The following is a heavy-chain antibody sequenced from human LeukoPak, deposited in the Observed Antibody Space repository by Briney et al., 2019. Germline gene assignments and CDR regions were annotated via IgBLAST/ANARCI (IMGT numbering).Heavy chain of an antibody. V-gene: IGHV3-33*01. CDR3: ARQGGVGRYFDWVPQAGYYFDY. Sequence: GGSLRLSCAASGFTFSTKGMQWVRQAPGKGLEWVAVIWYDGSKQYYADSVKGRFTISRDNSKNTLDLEMNSLRAEDTAVYYCARQGGVGRYFDWVPQAGYYFDYWGQGTLVTVSS. D-gene: IGHD3-9*01. J-gene: IGHJ4*02. CDR2: IWYDGSKQ. CDR1: GFTFSTKG.